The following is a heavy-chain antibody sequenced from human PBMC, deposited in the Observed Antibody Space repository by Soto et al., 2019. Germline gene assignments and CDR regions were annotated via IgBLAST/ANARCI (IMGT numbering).Heavy chain of an antibody. V-gene: IGHV1-18*01. CDR2: ISGYDGTI. J-gene: IGHJ5*02. D-gene: IGHD6-19*01. Sequence: QDQLVQSGAEVKKPGASVKVSCKASGYRFTSYGISWVRQAPGQGLEWMGWISGYDGTIKYAQNFQGRFTVTTDTSMSTAYMELRGLRSDDTAVYYCARDTSIAVANYWFDPWGQGTLVIVSS. CDR3: ARDTSIAVANYWFDP. CDR1: GYRFTSYG.